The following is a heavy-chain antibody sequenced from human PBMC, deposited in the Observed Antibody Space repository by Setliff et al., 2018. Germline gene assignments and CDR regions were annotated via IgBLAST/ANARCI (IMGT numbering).Heavy chain of an antibody. CDR3: ARVVGADGIGIDY. J-gene: IGHJ4*02. CDR2: IYPGDSAT. CDR1: GYTFSDYW. Sequence: GESLKISCRGSGYTFSDYWIGWVRQMPGKGLEWMGIIYPGDSATRYSPSFQGQVTFSADNSISTAYLQWSSLKASGTATYYCARVVGADGIGIDYWGQGTVVTVSS. D-gene: IGHD2-15*01. V-gene: IGHV5-51*01.